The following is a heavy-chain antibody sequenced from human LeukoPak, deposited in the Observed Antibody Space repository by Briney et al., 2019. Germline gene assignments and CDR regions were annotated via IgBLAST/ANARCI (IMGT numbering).Heavy chain of an antibody. CDR1: GYTFTSYY. V-gene: IGHV1-46*01. D-gene: IGHD3-22*01. J-gene: IGHJ4*02. CDR2: INPSGGSA. CDR3: NLKGSEDYYDSSGYYYYFDY. Sequence: ASVKVSCKTSGYTFTSYYIHWVRQAPGQGLEWMGIINPSGGSASYAQKFQGRVTMTRDTSTSTVYMYLSSLRSEDTAVYYCNLKGSEDYYDSSGYYYYFDYWGQGTLVTVSS.